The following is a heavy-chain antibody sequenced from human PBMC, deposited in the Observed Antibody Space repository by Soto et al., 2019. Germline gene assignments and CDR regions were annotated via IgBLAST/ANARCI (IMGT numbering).Heavy chain of an antibody. CDR1: GGSVSSGSYY. V-gene: IGHV4-61*01. CDR2: IYYSGST. Sequence: PSETLSLTCTVSGGSVSSGSYYWSWIRQPPGKGLEWIGYIYYSGSTNYNPSLKSRVTISVDTSKNQFSLKLISVTAADTAGYYCARDQRVGDCSGGSCSYGMGVWGQRTTVSVSS. J-gene: IGHJ6*02. D-gene: IGHD2-15*01. CDR3: ARDQRVGDCSGGSCSYGMGV.